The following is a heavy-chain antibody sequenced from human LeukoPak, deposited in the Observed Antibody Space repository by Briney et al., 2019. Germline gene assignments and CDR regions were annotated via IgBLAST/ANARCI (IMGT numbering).Heavy chain of an antibody. CDR1: GYTFTSYG. V-gene: IGHV1-18*01. Sequence: ASVKVSCKASGYTFTSYGISWVRQAPGQGLEWMGWISAYNGNTNYAQKLQGRVTMTTDTSTSTAYMELRSLRSDDTAVYYCARGGSPLGYCSSTSCYEGDNWFDPWGQGTLVTVSS. CDR2: ISAYNGNT. CDR3: ARGGSPLGYCSSTSCYEGDNWFDP. J-gene: IGHJ5*02. D-gene: IGHD2-2*01.